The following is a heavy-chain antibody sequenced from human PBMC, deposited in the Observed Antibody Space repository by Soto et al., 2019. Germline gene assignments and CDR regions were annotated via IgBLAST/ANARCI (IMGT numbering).Heavy chain of an antibody. CDR3: ARGGRKIYSGWYQDS. V-gene: IGHV3-30-3*01. Sequence: QVQLVESGGGVVQPGRSLRLSCAASGFTFSSYAMHWVRQAPGTGLEWVAVISYDGSNKYYADSVKGRFTISRDNSTNTLYLQMNSLRAENTAVYYFARGGRKIYSGWYQDSWGQRTLVTVSS. CDR1: GFTFSSYA. CDR2: ISYDGSNK. D-gene: IGHD6-19*01. J-gene: IGHJ5*02.